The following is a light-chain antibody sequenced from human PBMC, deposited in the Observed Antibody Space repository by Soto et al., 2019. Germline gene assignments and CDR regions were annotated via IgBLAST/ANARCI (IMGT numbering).Light chain of an antibody. V-gene: IGLV1-44*01. CDR3: ATWDDSVNGVI. Sequence: QSVLTQPPSASRTPGQSVTMSCSGSSSNFGRHSVSWYQQLPGTAPRLLIYANNQRPSGVPDRFSGSKSGTSASLTISGLQSEDEGDYHCATWDDSVNGVIFGGGTQLTVL. CDR2: ANN. CDR1: SSNFGRHS. J-gene: IGLJ2*01.